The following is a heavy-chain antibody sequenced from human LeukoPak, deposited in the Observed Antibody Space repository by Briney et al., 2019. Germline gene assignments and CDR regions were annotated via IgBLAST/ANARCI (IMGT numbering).Heavy chain of an antibody. V-gene: IGHV3-30*02. Sequence: GGSLRLSCAASGFTFSSYGMHWVRQAPGKGLEWVAFIRYDGSNKYYADSVKGRFTISRDNSKNTLYLQMNSLRAEDTAVYYCASDSNYYDSSGYSKRDYWGQGTLVTVSS. CDR1: GFTFSSYG. D-gene: IGHD3-22*01. CDR2: IRYDGSNK. CDR3: ASDSNYYDSSGYSKRDY. J-gene: IGHJ4*02.